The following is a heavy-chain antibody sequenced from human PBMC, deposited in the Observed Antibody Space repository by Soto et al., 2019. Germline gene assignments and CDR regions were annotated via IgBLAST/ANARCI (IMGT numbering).Heavy chain of an antibody. V-gene: IGHV4-4*02. CDR2: IYHSGST. D-gene: IGHD2-2*01. Sequence: SETLSLTCAVSSGSISSSNWWSWVRQPPGKGLEWIGEIYHSGSTNYNPSLKSRVTISVDKSKNQFSLKLSSVTAADTAVYYCARELGYCSSTSCYASDYYYYMDVWGKGTTVTVSS. J-gene: IGHJ6*03. CDR1: SGSISSSNW. CDR3: ARELGYCSSTSCYASDYYYYMDV.